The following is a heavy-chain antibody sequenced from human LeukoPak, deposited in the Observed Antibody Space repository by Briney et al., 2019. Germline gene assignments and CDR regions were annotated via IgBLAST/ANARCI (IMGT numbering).Heavy chain of an antibody. CDR2: ISSSGNYI. CDR1: GFSFSNAW. J-gene: IGHJ4*02. CDR3: ARDLSGDSSSY. Sequence: PGGSLRLSCTASGFSFSNAWVSWVRQAPGKGLEWVSSISSSGNYIYYADSVKGRFTISRDNAKNSLYLQMNGLRAEDTAVYYCARDLSGDSSSYWGQGTLVTVSS. V-gene: IGHV3-21*01. D-gene: IGHD6-19*01.